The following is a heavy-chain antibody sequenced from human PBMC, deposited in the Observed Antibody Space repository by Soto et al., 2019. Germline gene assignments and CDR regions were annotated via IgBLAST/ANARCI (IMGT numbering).Heavy chain of an antibody. Sequence: GGSLRLSCAASGFTFSDYYMSWIRQAPGKGLEWVSYISSSGSTIYYADSVKGRFTISRDNAKNSLYLQMNSLRAEDTAVYYCARCRRSYDFWSGLAKGVDNWFDPWGQGTLVTVSS. CDR2: ISSSGSTI. D-gene: IGHD3-3*01. J-gene: IGHJ5*02. V-gene: IGHV3-11*01. CDR1: GFTFSDYY. CDR3: ARCRRSYDFWSGLAKGVDNWFDP.